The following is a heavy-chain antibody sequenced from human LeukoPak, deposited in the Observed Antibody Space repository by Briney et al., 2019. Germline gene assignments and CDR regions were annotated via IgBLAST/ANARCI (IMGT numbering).Heavy chain of an antibody. D-gene: IGHD3-10*01. J-gene: IGHJ3*02. CDR1: GYSFTSYW. CDR3: ARRLRYYYGSGSQTDTFDI. CDR2: IYPGDSDT. Sequence: GESLKISCKGSGYSFTSYWIGWVRQMPGKGLEWMGIIYPGDSDTRYSPSFQGQVTISADKSISTAYLQWSSLKASDTAMYYCARRLRYYYGSGSQTDTFDIWGQGTMVTVSS. V-gene: IGHV5-51*01.